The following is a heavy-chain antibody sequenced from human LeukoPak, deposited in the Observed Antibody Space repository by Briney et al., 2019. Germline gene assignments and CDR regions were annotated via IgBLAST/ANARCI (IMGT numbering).Heavy chain of an antibody. J-gene: IGHJ3*01. CDR2: ISAYSGTT. V-gene: IGHV1-18*01. Sequence: ASVKVSCKASGYRFTSYGFSWARQAPGQGLEWMGWISAYSGTTDYPQKVQGRVTMTTDTSTTTAYMELRSLRSDDTAVYYCARDRLTSSSFRHYYDTAGYQSDAFDLWGQGTSATVSS. CDR1: GYRFTSYG. D-gene: IGHD3-22*01. CDR3: ARDRLTSSSFRHYYDTAGYQSDAFDL.